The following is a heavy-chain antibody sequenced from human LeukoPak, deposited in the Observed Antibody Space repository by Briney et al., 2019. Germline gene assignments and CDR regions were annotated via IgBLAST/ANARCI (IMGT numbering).Heavy chain of an antibody. CDR3: ARGPSGYHNT. Sequence: PGGSLRLSCAASGFTFSSYAMSWVRQAPGKGLEWVSSITRGSIYTFYADSVKGRFTISRDNAKNSLSLQMNSLRAEDTAVYYCARGPSGYHNTGGQGTLVTVSS. V-gene: IGHV3-21*01. J-gene: IGHJ4*02. D-gene: IGHD5-12*01. CDR1: GFTFSSYA. CDR2: ITRGSIYT.